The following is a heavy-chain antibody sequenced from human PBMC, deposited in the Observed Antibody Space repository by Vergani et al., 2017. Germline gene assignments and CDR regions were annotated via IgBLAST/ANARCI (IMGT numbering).Heavy chain of an antibody. V-gene: IGHV3-9*01. CDR3: AKDIGGEYGSGSYLNY. CDR1: GFTFDDYA. D-gene: IGHD3-10*01. Sequence: EVQLLESGGGLVQPGRSLRLSCAASGFTFDDYAMHWVRQAPGKGLEWVSGISWNSGSIGYADSVKGRFTISRDNAKNSLYLQMNSLRAEDTALYYCAKDIGGEYGSGSYLNYWGQGTLVTVSS. CDR2: ISWNSGSI. J-gene: IGHJ4*02.